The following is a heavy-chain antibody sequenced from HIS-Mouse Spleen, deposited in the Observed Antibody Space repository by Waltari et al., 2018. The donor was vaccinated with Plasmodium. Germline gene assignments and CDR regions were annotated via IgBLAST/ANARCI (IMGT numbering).Heavy chain of an antibody. CDR2: IWYDGSNK. V-gene: IGHV3-33*06. D-gene: IGHD3-10*01. CDR3: AKLCYYGSGSYYHDAFDI. Sequence: QVQLVESGGGVSQPGRSLRLSCAASGFTSSSSATHWGHQAPGKGLEGGAVIWYDGSNKYYADSVKGRFTISRDNSKNTLYLQMNSLRAEDTAVYYCAKLCYYGSGSYYHDAFDIWGQGTMVTVSS. J-gene: IGHJ3*02. CDR1: GFTSSSSA.